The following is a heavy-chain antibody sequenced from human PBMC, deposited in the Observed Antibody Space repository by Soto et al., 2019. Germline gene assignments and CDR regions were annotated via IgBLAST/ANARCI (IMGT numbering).Heavy chain of an antibody. CDR2: ISGSGGST. CDR1: GFTFSSYA. V-gene: IGHV3-23*01. J-gene: IGHJ5*02. D-gene: IGHD3-3*01. CDR3: ARVPRHTMCGVVIIPHVRFDP. Sequence: GGSLRLSCAASGFTFSSYAMSWVRQAPGKGLEWVSAISGSGGSTYYADSVKGRFTISRDNAKNSLYLQMNSLRAEDTAVYYCARVPRHTMCGVVIIPHVRFDPWGPGTLVTVSS.